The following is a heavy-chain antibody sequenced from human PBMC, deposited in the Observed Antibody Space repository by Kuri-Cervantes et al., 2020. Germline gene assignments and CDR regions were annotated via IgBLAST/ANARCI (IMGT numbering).Heavy chain of an antibody. Sequence: ASVKVSCKASGYTFTSYAMHWVRQAPGQRLEWMGWINAGNGNTKYSQKFQGRVTITRDTSASTAYMELSSLRSEDTAVYYCARVRSEWELPRYYYYGMDVWGQGTTVTVSS. CDR3: ARVRSEWELPRYYYYGMDV. J-gene: IGHJ6*02. CDR1: GYTFTSYA. D-gene: IGHD1-26*01. CDR2: INAGNGNT. V-gene: IGHV1-3*01.